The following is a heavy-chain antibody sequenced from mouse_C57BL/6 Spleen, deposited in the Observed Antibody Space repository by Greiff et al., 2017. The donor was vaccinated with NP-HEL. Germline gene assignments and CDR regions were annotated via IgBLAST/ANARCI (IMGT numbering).Heavy chain of an antibody. CDR3: ARREGMGLYYFDY. CDR2: IYWDDDK. J-gene: IGHJ2*01. D-gene: IGHD4-1*01. CDR1: GFSLSTSGMG. V-gene: IGHV8-12*01. Sequence: QVTLQVSGPGILQSSQTLSLTCSFSGFSLSTSGMGVSWIRQPSGKGLEWLAHIYWDDDKRYNPSLKSRLTISKDTSRNQVFLKITSVDTADTATYYCARREGMGLYYFDYWGQGTTLTVSS.